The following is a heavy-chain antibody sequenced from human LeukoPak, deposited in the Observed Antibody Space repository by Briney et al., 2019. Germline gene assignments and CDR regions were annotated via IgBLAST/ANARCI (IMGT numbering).Heavy chain of an antibody. CDR2: IYYSGST. V-gene: IGHV4-59*08. CDR1: GGSISSYY. Sequence: SETLSLTCTVSGGSISSYYRSWIRQPPGKGLEWIGYIYYSGSTNYNPSLKSRVTISVDTSKNQFSLKLSSVTAADTAVYYCARHTGSSWYFESYNWFDPWGQGTLVTVSS. D-gene: IGHD6-13*01. J-gene: IGHJ5*02. CDR3: ARHTGSSWYFESYNWFDP.